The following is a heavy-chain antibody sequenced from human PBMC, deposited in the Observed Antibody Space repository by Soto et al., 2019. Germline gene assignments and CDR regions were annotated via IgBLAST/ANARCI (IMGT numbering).Heavy chain of an antibody. J-gene: IGHJ5*02. Sequence: QVQLVESGGGVVQPGRSLRLSCAASGFTFRSYAMHWVRQAPGKGLEWVATISYNENKRYYTDSVKGRFTISRDNSKNTLHLHVNSLTTEDTDVYYCARAMDTSMASKDNWFDPWGQGTLVTVSS. V-gene: IGHV3-30-3*01. CDR3: ARAMDTSMASKDNWFDP. CDR2: ISYNENKR. D-gene: IGHD5-18*01. CDR1: GFTFRSYA.